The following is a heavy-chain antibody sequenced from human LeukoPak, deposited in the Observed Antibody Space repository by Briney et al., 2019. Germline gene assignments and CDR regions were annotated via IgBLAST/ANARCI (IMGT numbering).Heavy chain of an antibody. Sequence: APVKVSCKASRGTFNSYLITWVRQAPGQGLEWMGRIIPILGVTNYAQKFQGRVTFTADKSTSTAYMELSSLTSEDTAVYYCAGDPGGGSGGNYYYGLDVWGQGTTVTVSS. CDR3: AGDPGGGSGGNYYYGLDV. J-gene: IGHJ6*02. D-gene: IGHD2-15*01. V-gene: IGHV1-69*04. CDR1: RGTFNSYL. CDR2: IIPILGVT.